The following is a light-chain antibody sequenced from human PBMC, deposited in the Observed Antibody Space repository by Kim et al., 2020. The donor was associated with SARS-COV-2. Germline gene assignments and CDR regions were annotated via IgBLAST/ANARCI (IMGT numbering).Light chain of an antibody. V-gene: IGLV3-1*01. J-gene: IGLJ2*01. CDR3: QAWDSRTAI. Sequence: VYPGQKASSTCSGDKLGNKYACWYHQKPGQSPVLVIYQDSKRPSGIPERFSGSNSGNTATLTISGTQAMDEADYYCQAWDSRTAIFGGGTQLTVL. CDR2: QDS. CDR1: KLGNKY.